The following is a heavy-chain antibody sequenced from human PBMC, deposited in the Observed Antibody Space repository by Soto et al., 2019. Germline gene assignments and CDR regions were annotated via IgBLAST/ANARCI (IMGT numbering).Heavy chain of an antibody. CDR3: AAGDYASGSRDY. V-gene: IGHV3-66*01. CDR1: GFTVSSNY. J-gene: IGHJ4*02. CDR2: IYSIGSA. D-gene: IGHD3-10*01. Sequence: EVQLVESGGGSVQPGGSLRLSCAASGFTVSSNYMSWFRQAPGRGLEWVSSIYSIGSADYADSVKGRFNISRDNSKNTMYLQMNSLRAEDTAVYYCAAGDYASGSRDYWGQGTLVTVSS.